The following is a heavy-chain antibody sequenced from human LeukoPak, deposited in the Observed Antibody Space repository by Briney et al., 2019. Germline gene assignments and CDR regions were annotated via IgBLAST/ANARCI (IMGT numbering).Heavy chain of an antibody. CDR3: AKCWSGYSPLYDFWSGYSTFFDY. Sequence: GGSLRLSCAASGFTFNTYAMSWVRQAPGKGLEWVSSISGSGGSTYYADSVKGRFTISRDNSKNTLYLQMNSLRAEDTAVYYCAKCWSGYSPLYDFWSGYSTFFDYWGQGTLVTVSS. V-gene: IGHV3-23*01. D-gene: IGHD3-3*01. J-gene: IGHJ4*02. CDR1: GFTFNTYA. CDR2: ISGSGGST.